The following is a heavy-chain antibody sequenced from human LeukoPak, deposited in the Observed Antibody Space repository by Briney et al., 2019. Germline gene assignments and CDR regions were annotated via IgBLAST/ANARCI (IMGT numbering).Heavy chain of an antibody. CDR1: GYTFTGYY. CDR3: ASGQWLGEPADY. CDR2: INPNSGGT. Sequence: ASVKVSCKASGYTFTGYYMHWVRQAPGQGPEWMGRINPNSGGTNYAQKFQGRVTMTRDTSISTAYMELSRLRSDDTAVYYCASGQWLGEPADYWGQGTLVTVSS. D-gene: IGHD6-19*01. V-gene: IGHV1-2*06. J-gene: IGHJ4*02.